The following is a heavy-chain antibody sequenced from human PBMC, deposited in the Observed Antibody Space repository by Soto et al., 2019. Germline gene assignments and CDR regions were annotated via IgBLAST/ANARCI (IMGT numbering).Heavy chain of an antibody. J-gene: IGHJ6*02. CDR3: AKAPRGGPTENYYYYGMDV. CDR2: ISGSGGST. Sequence: EVQLLESGGGLVQPGGSLRPSCAASGFTFSSYAMSWVRQAPGKGLEWVSAISGSGGSTYYADSVKGRFTISRDNSKNTLYLQMNSLRAEDTAVYYCAKAPRGGPTENYYYYGMDVWGQGTTVTVSS. D-gene: IGHD1-26*01. V-gene: IGHV3-23*01. CDR1: GFTFSSYA.